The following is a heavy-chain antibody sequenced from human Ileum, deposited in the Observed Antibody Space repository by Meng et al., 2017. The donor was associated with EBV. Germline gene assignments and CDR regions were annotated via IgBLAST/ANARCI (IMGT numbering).Heavy chain of an antibody. CDR1: GFSLSTSEVG. J-gene: IGHJ5*02. CDR3: ALFTRSWFDP. D-gene: IGHD2-2*01. CDR2: IYWDDDK. Sequence: QIILKESGPTLVKPTQTLPLTCTFSGFSLSTSEVGVGWIRQPPGKALEWLAVIYWDDDKRYSPSLKSRLTITKDTSKNQVVLTLTNMDPVDTATYYCALFTRSWFDPWGQGTLVTVSS. V-gene: IGHV2-5*02.